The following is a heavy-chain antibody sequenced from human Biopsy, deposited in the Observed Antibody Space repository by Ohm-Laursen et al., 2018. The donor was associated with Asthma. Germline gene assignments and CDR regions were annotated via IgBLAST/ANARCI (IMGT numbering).Heavy chain of an antibody. J-gene: IGHJ6*02. CDR3: AREGGADYYYYGIDV. Sequence: SLRLSCAASGFTFSSYSMNWVRQAPGKGLEWVSSISSSSYIYYADSVKGRFTISRDNAKNSLYLQMNSLRAEDTAVYYCAREGGADYYYYGIDVWGQGTTVTVSS. V-gene: IGHV3-21*01. CDR1: GFTFSSYS. CDR2: ISSSSYI. D-gene: IGHD3-16*01.